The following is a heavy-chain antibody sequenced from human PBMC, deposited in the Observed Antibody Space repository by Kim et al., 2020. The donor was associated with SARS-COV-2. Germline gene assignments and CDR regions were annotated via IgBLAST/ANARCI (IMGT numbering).Heavy chain of an antibody. CDR3: ARDAGYSRGPAWDY. Sequence: TPSLKSRVTISVDMSKNQFSLKLTSVTAADTAVYYCARDAGYSRGPAWDYWGQGTLVTVSS. V-gene: IGHV4-39*07. J-gene: IGHJ4*02. D-gene: IGHD6-19*01.